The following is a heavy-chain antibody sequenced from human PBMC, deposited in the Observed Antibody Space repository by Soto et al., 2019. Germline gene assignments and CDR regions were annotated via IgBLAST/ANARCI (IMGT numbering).Heavy chain of an antibody. D-gene: IGHD2-21*02. CDR1: GYTFTSYY. Sequence: GASVKVSCKASGYTFTSYYMHWVRQAPGQGLEWMGIINPSGGSTSYAQKFQGRVTMTRDTSTSTVYMELSSLRSEDTAVYYCARVRSGDCYSRCAFDIWGQGTMVIVSS. J-gene: IGHJ3*02. CDR2: INPSGGST. CDR3: ARVRSGDCYSRCAFDI. V-gene: IGHV1-46*01.